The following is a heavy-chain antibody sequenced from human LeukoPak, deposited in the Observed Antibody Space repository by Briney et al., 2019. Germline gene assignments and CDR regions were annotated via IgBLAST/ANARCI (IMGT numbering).Heavy chain of an antibody. CDR2: FYNSGRS. D-gene: IGHD3-16*01. V-gene: IGHV4-59*01. CDR3: TRGAGWLIDY. Sequence: SETLSLTCTVSDDSISDYYRGWIRQPPGKGLEWIGYFYNSGRSTYNPSLKSRVTISADTSKTHFSLKLNPVTTADTAVYYCTRGAGWLIDYWGQGILVTVSS. CDR1: DDSISDYY. J-gene: IGHJ4*02.